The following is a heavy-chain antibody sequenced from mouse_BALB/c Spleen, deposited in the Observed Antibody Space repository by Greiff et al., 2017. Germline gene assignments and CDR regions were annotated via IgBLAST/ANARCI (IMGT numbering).Heavy chain of an antibody. CDR2: ISYSGST. Sequence: EVQLQESGPGLVKPSQSLSLTCTVTGYSITSDYAWNWIRQFPGNKLEWMGYISYSGSTSYNPSLKSRISITRDTSKNQFFLQLNSVTTEDTATCYCARGGYRYDGAMDYWGQGTSVTVSS. CDR1: GYSITSDYA. CDR3: ARGGYRYDGAMDY. D-gene: IGHD2-14*01. J-gene: IGHJ4*01. V-gene: IGHV3-2*02.